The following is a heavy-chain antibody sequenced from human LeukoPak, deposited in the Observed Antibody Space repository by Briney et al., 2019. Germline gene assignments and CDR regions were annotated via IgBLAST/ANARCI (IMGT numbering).Heavy chain of an antibody. CDR3: ARVSYDSWSLDWYFDL. CDR1: GGSISGYY. J-gene: IGHJ2*01. D-gene: IGHD3/OR15-3a*01. Sequence: SETLSLTCSVSGGSISGYYWGWIRQPPGKGLEWIGHIYSSGITNSNSFLKSRLTISVDTSKNQFSLKLTSVTAADTAVYYCARVSYDSWSLDWYFDLWGRGTLVSVSS. CDR2: IYSSGIT. V-gene: IGHV4-59*08.